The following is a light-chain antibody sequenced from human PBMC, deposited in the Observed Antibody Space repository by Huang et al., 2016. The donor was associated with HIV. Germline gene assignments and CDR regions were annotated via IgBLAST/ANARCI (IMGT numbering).Light chain of an antibody. CDR3: MQALQTPRT. J-gene: IGKJ5*01. V-gene: IGKV2-28*01. CDR2: LSS. Sequence: DIVMTQSPLSLPVTPGEPASISCRSSQSLLHTKGYNYVDWYLQKPGQPPQLVIYLSSNRASGVPDRFSGSGSVTHFTLKISRVEAEDVGVYYCMQALQTPRTFGQGTRLEIK. CDR1: QSLLHTKGYNY.